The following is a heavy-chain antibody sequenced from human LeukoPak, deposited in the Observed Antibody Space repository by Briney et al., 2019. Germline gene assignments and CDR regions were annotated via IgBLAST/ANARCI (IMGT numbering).Heavy chain of an antibody. CDR1: GFTFSSYA. CDR2: ITGSGATT. CDR3: AKDFRVGYSGYDFDY. J-gene: IGHJ4*02. D-gene: IGHD5-12*01. V-gene: IGHV3-23*01. Sequence: GGSLRLSCEASGFTFSSYAMSWVRQAPGKGLEWVSGITGSGATTYYADSVKGRFTVSRDNSKKTLYLQMNSLRAEDTAVYYCAKDFRVGYSGYDFDYWGQGTLVTVSS.